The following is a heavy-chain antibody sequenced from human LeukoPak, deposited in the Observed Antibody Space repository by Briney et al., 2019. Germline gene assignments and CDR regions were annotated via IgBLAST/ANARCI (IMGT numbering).Heavy chain of an antibody. D-gene: IGHD3-22*01. J-gene: IGHJ5*02. Sequence: PSETLSLTCAVSGGSISSSNWWSWVRQPPGKGLEWIGEIHHSGSTNYNPSLKSRVTISVDKSKNQFSLKLSSVTAADTAVYYCARDRYYYDSSGYYSWFDPWGQGTLVTVSS. V-gene: IGHV4-4*02. CDR1: GGSISSSNW. CDR3: ARDRYYYDSSGYYSWFDP. CDR2: IHHSGST.